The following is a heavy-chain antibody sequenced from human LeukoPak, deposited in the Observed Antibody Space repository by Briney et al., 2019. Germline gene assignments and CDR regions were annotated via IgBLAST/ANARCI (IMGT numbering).Heavy chain of an antibody. CDR2: IKRDGREK. CDR1: GFTFSSYG. D-gene: IGHD3-9*01. V-gene: IGHV3-7*01. CDR3: ARVEDYDILTGFDY. Sequence: GGSLRLSCAASGFTFSSYGMSWVRQAPGKGLEWVANIKRDGREKYYVDSEKGRFTISRDNAKNSLYLQMNSLRAEDPAVSYCARVEDYDILTGFDYWGQGTLVTVSS. J-gene: IGHJ4*02.